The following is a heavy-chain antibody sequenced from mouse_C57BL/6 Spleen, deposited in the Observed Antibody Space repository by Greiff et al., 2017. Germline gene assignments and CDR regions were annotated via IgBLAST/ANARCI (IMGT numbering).Heavy chain of an antibody. CDR1: GYTFTDYY. V-gene: IGHV1-26*01. Sequence: EVQLQQSGPELVKPGASVKMSCKASGYTFTDYYMNWVKQSHGKSLEWIGDINPNNGGTSYNQKFKGKATLTVDKSSSTAYMELRSLTSEDSAVYYCARWGNYPFAYWGQGTLVTVSA. J-gene: IGHJ3*01. CDR3: ARWGNYPFAY. D-gene: IGHD2-1*01. CDR2: INPNNGGT.